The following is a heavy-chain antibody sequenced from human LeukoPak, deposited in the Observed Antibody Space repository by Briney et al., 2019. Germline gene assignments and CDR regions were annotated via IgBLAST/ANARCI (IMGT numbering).Heavy chain of an antibody. V-gene: IGHV4-4*07. Sequence: SETLSLTCTVSGGSISSYYWSWIRQPAGKGLEWIGRIYTSGSTNYNPSLKSRVTMSVDTSKNQFSLKLSSVTAADTAVYYCARAIAPTVVTPYYYYYYMDVWGKGTTVTVSS. CDR2: IYTSGST. CDR1: GGSISSYY. D-gene: IGHD4-23*01. J-gene: IGHJ6*03. CDR3: ARAIAPTVVTPYYYYYYMDV.